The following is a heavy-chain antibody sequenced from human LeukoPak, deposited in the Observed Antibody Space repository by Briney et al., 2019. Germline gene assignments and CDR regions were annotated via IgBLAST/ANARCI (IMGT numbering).Heavy chain of an antibody. CDR1: GFTFSDYY. J-gene: IGHJ4*02. D-gene: IGHD3-3*01. Sequence: PGGSLRPSCAASGFTFSDYYMSWIRQAPGKGLEWVSYISSSGSTIYYADSVKGRFTISRDNAKNSLYLQMNSLRAEDTAVYYCATIGRFLEWLSYWGQGTLVTVSS. CDR2: ISSSGSTI. CDR3: ATIGRFLEWLSY. V-gene: IGHV3-11*01.